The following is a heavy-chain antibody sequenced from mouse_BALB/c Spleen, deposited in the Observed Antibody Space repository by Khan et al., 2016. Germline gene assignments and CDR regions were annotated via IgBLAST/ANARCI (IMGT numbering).Heavy chain of an antibody. CDR1: GYAFSIYW. Sequence: VQLQESGAELVRPGSSVKISCKASGYAFSIYWMNWVKQRPGQGLEWIGQIYPGDGDTAYNGKFKDKATLTADKSSSTAYMQLSSLTSEDSAVDFCARSGDGNDYWGQGTTLTVSS. CDR3: ARSGDGNDY. V-gene: IGHV1-80*01. D-gene: IGHD2-1*01. CDR2: IYPGDGDT. J-gene: IGHJ2*01.